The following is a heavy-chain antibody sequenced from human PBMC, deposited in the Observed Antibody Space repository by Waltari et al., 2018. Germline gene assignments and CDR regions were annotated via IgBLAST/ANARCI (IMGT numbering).Heavy chain of an antibody. Sequence: QVQLVQSGTEVMKPGASVKCSCKPSGYPFPSDDIHGVRQATGQGIEWMGWMNPNSGNTGYAQKFQGRVTITRNTSISTAYMELSSLRSEDTAVDYCWFGWGAFDIWGQGTMVTVSS. D-gene: IGHD3-10*01. J-gene: IGHJ3*02. CDR2: MNPNSGNT. CDR1: GYPFPSDD. V-gene: IGHV1-8*03. CDR3: WFGWGAFDI.